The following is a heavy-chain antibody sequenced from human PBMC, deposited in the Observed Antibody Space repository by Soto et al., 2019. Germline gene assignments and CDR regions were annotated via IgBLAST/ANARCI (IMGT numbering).Heavy chain of an antibody. Sequence: SETLSLTCAISGASVSSNSAAWNWIRQSPSRGLEWLGRTYYRSKWYNDYAVSLKSRITINPDTSKNQFSLQLNSVTPEDTAVYYCALTGTTGGSYFDYWGQGTLVTVSS. CDR3: ALTGTTGGSYFDY. CDR2: TYYRSKWYN. J-gene: IGHJ4*02. V-gene: IGHV6-1*01. D-gene: IGHD1-7*01. CDR1: GASVSSNSAA.